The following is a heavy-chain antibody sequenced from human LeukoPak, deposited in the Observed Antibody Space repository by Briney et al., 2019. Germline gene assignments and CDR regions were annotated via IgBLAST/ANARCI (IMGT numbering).Heavy chain of an antibody. V-gene: IGHV3-9*01. CDR2: INWKTGNG. Sequence: PGGSLRLSCAVSGFNFDDYAMHRVRQAPGRGLEWVSGINWKTGNGIYADSVKDRFTISRDNAKNSLYLQMSSLRAEDTALYYCTRRAARWQFDLWGRGTLLTVSS. CDR3: TRRAARWQFDL. J-gene: IGHJ2*01. CDR1: GFNFDDYA. D-gene: IGHD5-24*01.